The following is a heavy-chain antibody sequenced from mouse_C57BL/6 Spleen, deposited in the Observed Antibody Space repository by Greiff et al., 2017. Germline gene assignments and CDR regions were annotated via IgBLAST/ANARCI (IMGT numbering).Heavy chain of an antibody. V-gene: IGHV5-6*01. Sequence: EVQVVESGGDLVKPGGSLKLSCAASGFTFSSYGMSWVRQTPDKRLEWVATISSGGSYTYYPDSVKGRFTISRDNAKNTLYLQMSSLKSEDTAMYYCAREVNYWGQGTTLTVSS. CDR1: GFTFSSYG. CDR3: AREVNY. CDR2: ISSGGSYT. J-gene: IGHJ2*01.